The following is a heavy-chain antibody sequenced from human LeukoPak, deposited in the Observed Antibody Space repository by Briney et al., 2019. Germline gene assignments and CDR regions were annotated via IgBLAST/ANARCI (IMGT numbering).Heavy chain of an antibody. V-gene: IGHV1-18*01. D-gene: IGHD3-10*01. Sequence: GAPVKVSCKASGYTFTSYGISWVRQAPGQGLEWMGWISAYNGNTNYAQKLQGRVTMTTDTSTSTAYMELRSLRSDDTAVYYCARMYGIGELFNWFDPWGQGTLVTVSS. J-gene: IGHJ5*02. CDR2: ISAYNGNT. CDR3: ARMYGIGELFNWFDP. CDR1: GYTFTSYG.